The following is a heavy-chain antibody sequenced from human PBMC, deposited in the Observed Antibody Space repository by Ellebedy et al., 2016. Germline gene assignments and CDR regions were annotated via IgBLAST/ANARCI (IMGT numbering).Heavy chain of an antibody. CDR3: AKCRASHNAARYSGYSPDY. J-gene: IGHJ4*02. D-gene: IGHD5-12*01. CDR2: ISDTGGNTYYA. Sequence: GESLKISCAASGFTFSSYAMSWVRQAPGKGLEWVSGISDTGGNTYYAYYADSVKGRFTISRDNSKNTLYLQMNSLRAEDTAVYYCAKCRASHNAARYSGYSPDYWGQGTLVTVSS. V-gene: IGHV3-23*01. CDR1: GFTFSSYA.